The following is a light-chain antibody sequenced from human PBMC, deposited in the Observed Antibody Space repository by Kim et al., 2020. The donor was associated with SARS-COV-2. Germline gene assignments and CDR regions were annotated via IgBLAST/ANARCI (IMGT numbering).Light chain of an antibody. V-gene: IGKV1-5*03. J-gene: IGKJ2*01. CDR3: QQYNSYPYT. CDR1: ERIGSS. CDR2: KAS. Sequence: SATVGARFTSTCRASERIGSSLAWYQQSPGTAPKVWIYKASSLDGGVPSRISGSGSGTEFTLTISSLQPDDFATYYCQQYNSYPYTFGQGTKLEI.